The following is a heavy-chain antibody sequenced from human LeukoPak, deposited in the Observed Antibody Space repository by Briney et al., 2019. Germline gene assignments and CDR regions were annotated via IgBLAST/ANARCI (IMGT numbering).Heavy chain of an antibody. CDR2: IYYSGST. J-gene: IGHJ3*02. Sequence: SQTLSLTCAVSGGSISSGGYSWSWIRQPPGKGLEWIGYIYYSGSTNYNPSLKSRVIISVDTSKNQFSLKLSSVTAADTAVYYCASPAIVGATDAFDIWGQGTMVTVSS. D-gene: IGHD1-26*01. V-gene: IGHV4-30-4*07. CDR3: ASPAIVGATDAFDI. CDR1: GGSISSGGYS.